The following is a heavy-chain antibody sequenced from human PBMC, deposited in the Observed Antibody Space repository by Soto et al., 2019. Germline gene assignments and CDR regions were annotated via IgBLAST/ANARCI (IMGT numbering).Heavy chain of an antibody. CDR1: GESISSSSYY. V-gene: IGHV4-39*01. D-gene: IGHD2-21*02. J-gene: IGHJ4*02. CDR3: ARQRTTVVTQAYFDH. CDR2: IYYSGRT. Sequence: ETLSLTCIVSGESISSSSYYWGWIRQPPGKGLEWIGSIYYSGRTYYNPSLKSRVTISIDTSKNQFSLKLSSVTATDTAVYYCARQRTTVVTQAYFDHWGQGALVTVSS.